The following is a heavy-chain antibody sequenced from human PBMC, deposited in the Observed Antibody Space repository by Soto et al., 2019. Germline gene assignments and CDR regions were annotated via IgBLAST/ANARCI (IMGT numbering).Heavy chain of an antibody. V-gene: IGHV1-69*13. D-gene: IGHD3-3*02. Sequence: SVKVSCNASGGTFSSYSISWVRQAPGQGLEWMGEIIPIFGTANYAQKFQGRVTITADESTSTAYMELSSLRSEDTAMYYCARHFKAKLYYFDYWGQGTLVTVSS. CDR3: ARHFKAKLYYFDY. CDR1: GGTFSSYS. CDR2: IIPIFGTA. J-gene: IGHJ4*02.